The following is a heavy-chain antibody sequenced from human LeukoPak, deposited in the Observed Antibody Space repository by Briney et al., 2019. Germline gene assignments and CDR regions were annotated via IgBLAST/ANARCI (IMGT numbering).Heavy chain of an antibody. V-gene: IGHV3-30*18. CDR1: GFTFSSYG. D-gene: IGHD2-21*01. CDR2: ISYDGSNK. J-gene: IGHJ4*02. Sequence: GGSLRLSCAASGFTFSSYGMHRVRQAPGKGLEWVAVISYDGSNKYYADSVKGRYTISRDKSKNTLYLQMNSLRAEDTAVYYCAKGYCGGDCPFDYWGQGTLVTVSS. CDR3: AKGYCGGDCPFDY.